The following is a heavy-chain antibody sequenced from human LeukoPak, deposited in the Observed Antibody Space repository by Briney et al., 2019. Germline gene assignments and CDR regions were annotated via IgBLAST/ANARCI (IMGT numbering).Heavy chain of an antibody. V-gene: IGHV3-74*01. CDR1: GFTFSNYW. D-gene: IGHD3-3*01. Sequence: PGGSLRLSCAASGFTFSNYWMHWVRQAPGKGLVWVSRVNSNGNSASYADSVKGRFTISRDNAKNTLYLRMNSLRVEDTAVYYCARGARFLEVWSQGTLVTVTS. CDR3: ARGARFLEV. CDR2: VNSNGNSA. J-gene: IGHJ4*02.